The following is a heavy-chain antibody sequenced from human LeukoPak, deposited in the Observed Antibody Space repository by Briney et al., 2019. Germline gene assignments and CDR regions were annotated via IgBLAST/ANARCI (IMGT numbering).Heavy chain of an antibody. CDR1: GYSFTTYW. D-gene: IGHD4-17*01. Sequence: GESLKISCKGSGYSFTTYWIGWVRQMPGKGLEWMGIIYPGDSDTRYSPSFQGQVTISADKSRSTAYLQWSSLKASDTAMYYCARLPTYYYYGMDVWGQGTTVTVSS. J-gene: IGHJ6*02. CDR3: ARLPTYYYYGMDV. CDR2: IYPGDSDT. V-gene: IGHV5-51*01.